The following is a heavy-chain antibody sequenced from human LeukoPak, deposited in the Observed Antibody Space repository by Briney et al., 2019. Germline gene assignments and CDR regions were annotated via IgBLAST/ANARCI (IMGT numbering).Heavy chain of an antibody. V-gene: IGHV3-53*05. CDR2: IYSGGNT. CDR1: GLTVSTSY. CDR3: ARALNTNWGTYDY. D-gene: IGHD7-27*01. J-gene: IGHJ4*02. Sequence: GGSLRFSCAASGLTVSTSYMSWVGQAPGKGLEWVSIIYSGGNTYYADSVKGRFTLSRDNSKNTLYLQMTSLRAEDTALYYCARALNTNWGTYDYWGQGTLVTISS.